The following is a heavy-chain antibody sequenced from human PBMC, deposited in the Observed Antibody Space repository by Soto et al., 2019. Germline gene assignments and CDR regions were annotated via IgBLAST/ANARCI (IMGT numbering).Heavy chain of an antibody. Sequence: QVQVVQSGAEVKKPGASVKVSCKASGYTFTSFYLHWVRQAPGQGLEWMGRINPSGGSTTYAQRFRAGFTMTRDTSTSTVYMELSSLRSEDSAVYYCATSVNSAMAFDYWGQGTLVTVSS. CDR3: ATSVNSAMAFDY. V-gene: IGHV1-46*01. J-gene: IGHJ4*02. CDR2: INPSGGST. CDR1: GYTFTSFY. D-gene: IGHD5-18*01.